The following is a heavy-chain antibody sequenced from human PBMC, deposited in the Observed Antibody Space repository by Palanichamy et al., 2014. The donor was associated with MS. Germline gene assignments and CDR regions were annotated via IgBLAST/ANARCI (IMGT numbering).Heavy chain of an antibody. J-gene: IGHJ4*02. CDR2: IYHSGST. V-gene: IGHV4-38-2*01. CDR1: GYSISSGYY. Sequence: QVQLQESGPGLVKPSETLSLTCAVSGYSISSGYYWGWIRQPPGKGLEWIGSIYHSGSTYYNPSLKSRVTISVDTSKNQFSLKLSSVTAADTAVYYCVKVVPAAITWMGYSNHDVGYFDYWGQGTLVTVSS. D-gene: IGHD2-2*01. CDR3: VKVVPAAITWMGYSNHDVGYFDY.